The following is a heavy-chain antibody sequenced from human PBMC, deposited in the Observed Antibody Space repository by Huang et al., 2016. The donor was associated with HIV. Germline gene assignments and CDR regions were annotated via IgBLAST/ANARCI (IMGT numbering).Heavy chain of an antibody. J-gene: IGHJ3*01. CDR1: GYTFTNYD. Sequence: QIQLAQSGAEVKKPGASVKVSCKASGYTFTNYDINWVRQASGEGLDWIGWINPQSCNVGYTNKFHGRVAILTNSSINTSYLEVTSLTYEDTAVYYCARGFGIKYNHEAFDVWGQGTMVTGSS. CDR3: ARGFGIKYNHEAFDV. D-gene: IGHD1-20*01. V-gene: IGHV1-8*01. CDR2: INPQSCNV.